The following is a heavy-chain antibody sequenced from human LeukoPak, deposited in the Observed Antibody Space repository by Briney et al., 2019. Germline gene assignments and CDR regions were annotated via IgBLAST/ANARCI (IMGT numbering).Heavy chain of an antibody. CDR2: LSNDGSKS. Sequence: GGSLRLSCAASRFTFSSFGMHWVSQAPGKGLEWVAVLSNDGSKSYYADSVKGRFTISRDNSKNTLYLQMNSLRAEDTAVYYCATDGSTVTLLADYWGQGTLVTVSS. D-gene: IGHD4-17*01. V-gene: IGHV3-30*03. J-gene: IGHJ4*02. CDR3: ATDGSTVTLLADY. CDR1: RFTFSSFG.